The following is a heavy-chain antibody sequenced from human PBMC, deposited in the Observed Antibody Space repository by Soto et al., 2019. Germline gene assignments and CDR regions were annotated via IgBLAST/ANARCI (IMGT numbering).Heavy chain of an antibody. CDR2: LYDVDGS. J-gene: IGHJ6*02. CDR3: ALDV. Sequence: GGSLRLSCAASGLTVSGKKYVAWVRQAPGKGLEWVSALYDVDGSFYSDSVKGRFTTSSDSSKTTVYLQMNDLRPADTAVYYFALDVWGQGTTVTVSS. V-gene: IGHV3-53*01. CDR1: GLTVSGKKY.